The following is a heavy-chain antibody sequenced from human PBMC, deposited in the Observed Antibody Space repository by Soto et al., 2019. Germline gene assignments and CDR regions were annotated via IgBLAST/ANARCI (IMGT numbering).Heavy chain of an antibody. CDR3: ARTEGTAVVPDS. J-gene: IGHJ5*01. V-gene: IGHV1-69*02. Sequence: QVQLVQSGAEVKKPGSSVKVSCKASGGTFSSDTISWVRQAPGQGLEWMGRIIPIVTIVTYAPKFQGRLTITADKSTSTAYMELSSLRSDDTAVYCCARTEGTAVVPDSWGQGTLFTVSS. CDR1: GGTFSSDT. CDR2: IIPIVTIV. D-gene: IGHD5-18*01.